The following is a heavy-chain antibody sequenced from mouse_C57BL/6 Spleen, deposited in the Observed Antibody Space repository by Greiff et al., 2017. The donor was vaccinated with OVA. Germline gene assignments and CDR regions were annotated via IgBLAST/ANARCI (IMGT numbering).Heavy chain of an antibody. CDR3: TRDRGSSYGYFDY. D-gene: IGHD1-1*01. J-gene: IGHJ2*01. V-gene: IGHV5-9-1*02. CDR2: ISSGGDYI. CDR1: GFTFSSYA. Sequence: EVKVVESGEGLVKPGGSLKLSCAASGFTFSSYAMSWVRQTPEKRLEWVAYISSGGDYIYYADTVKGRFTISRDNARNTLYLQMSSLKSEDTAMYYCTRDRGSSYGYFDYWGQGTTLTVSS.